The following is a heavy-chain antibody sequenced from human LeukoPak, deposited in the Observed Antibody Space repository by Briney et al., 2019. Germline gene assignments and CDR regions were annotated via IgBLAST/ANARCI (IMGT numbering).Heavy chain of an antibody. Sequence: PSETLSLTCIVSSGSINVDGYYWSWIRQPAGKGLEWIGRIYANGDTSYSPSLESRVTISIDTSKNQFSLRLSSVTAADSAVYFCARVFRRGVYNYDGFDIWGQGTTVTVSS. J-gene: IGHJ3*02. D-gene: IGHD5-24*01. CDR1: SGSINVDGYY. V-gene: IGHV4-61*02. CDR3: ARVFRRGVYNYDGFDI. CDR2: IYANGDT.